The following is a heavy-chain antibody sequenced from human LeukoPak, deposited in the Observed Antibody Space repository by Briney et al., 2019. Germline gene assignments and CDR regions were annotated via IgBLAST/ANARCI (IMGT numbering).Heavy chain of an antibody. Sequence: GGSLRLSCAASGFTFSSYGMSWVRMAPAKGLELVSAISGSGGSTSYADPAMGRCTIFRDNSKNKQYLQMHSLRAEDAAVYYCAKEDGYKRMFDDWGQGTLVTVSS. J-gene: IGHJ4*01. V-gene: IGHV3-23*01. CDR3: AKEDGYKRMFDD. CDR1: GFTFSSYG. CDR2: ISGSGGST. D-gene: IGHD5-24*01.